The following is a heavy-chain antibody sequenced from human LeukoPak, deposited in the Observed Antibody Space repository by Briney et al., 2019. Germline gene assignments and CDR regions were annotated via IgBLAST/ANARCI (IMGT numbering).Heavy chain of an antibody. J-gene: IGHJ4*02. CDR2: IWYDGSNK. D-gene: IGHD3-22*01. CDR3: ARNRYYYDSSGYYPYYFDY. V-gene: IGHV3-33*01. CDR1: GFTFSSYG. Sequence: PGRSLRLSCAASGFTFSSYGVHWVRQAPGKGLEWVAVIWYDGSNKYYADSVKGRFTISRDNSKNTLYLQMNSLRAEDTAVYYCARNRYYYDSSGYYPYYFDYWGQGTLVTVSS.